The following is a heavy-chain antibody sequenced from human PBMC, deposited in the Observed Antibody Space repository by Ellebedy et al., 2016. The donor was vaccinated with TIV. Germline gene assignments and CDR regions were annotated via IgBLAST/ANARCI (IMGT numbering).Heavy chain of an antibody. CDR2: IYYSGST. CDR3: ARLGYCSGGSCYPGWSPFTYYYYGMDV. D-gene: IGHD2-15*01. Sequence: MPSETLSLTCTVSGGSISSYYWSWIRQPPGKGLEWIGYIYYSGSTNYNPSLKIRFTISVDTSKNQFSLKLSSVTAADTAVYYCARLGYCSGGSCYPGWSPFTYYYYGMDVWGQGTTVTVSS. J-gene: IGHJ6*02. V-gene: IGHV4-59*08. CDR1: GGSISSYY.